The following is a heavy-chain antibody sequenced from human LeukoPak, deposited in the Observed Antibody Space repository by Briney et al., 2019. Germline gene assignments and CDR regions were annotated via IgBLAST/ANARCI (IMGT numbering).Heavy chain of an antibody. CDR3: ARVWLYYDILTGYYRDPRYYYGMDV. J-gene: IGHJ6*02. CDR2: INPNSGGT. CDR1: GYTFTGYY. V-gene: IGHV1-2*02. D-gene: IGHD3-9*01. Sequence: ASVKVSCKASGYTFTGYYMHWVRQAPGQGLEWMGWINPNSGGTNYAQKFQGRVTMTRDTSISTAYMELSRLRSDDTAVYYCARVWLYYDILTGYYRDPRYYYGMDVWGQGTTVTVSS.